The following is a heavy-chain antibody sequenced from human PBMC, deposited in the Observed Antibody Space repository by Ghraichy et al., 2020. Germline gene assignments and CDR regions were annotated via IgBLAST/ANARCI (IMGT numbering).Heavy chain of an antibody. CDR1: GYTFTSYG. CDR2: ISAYNGNT. V-gene: IGHV1-18*01. CDR3: ARCKWYYDFWSGYYTDYYYYGMDV. Sequence: AAVKVSCKASGYTFTSYGISWVRQAPGQGLEWMGWISAYNGNTNYAQKLQGRVTMTTDTSTSTAYMELRSLRSDDTAVYYCARCKWYYDFWSGYYTDYYYYGMDVWGQGTTVTVSS. J-gene: IGHJ6*02. D-gene: IGHD3-3*01.